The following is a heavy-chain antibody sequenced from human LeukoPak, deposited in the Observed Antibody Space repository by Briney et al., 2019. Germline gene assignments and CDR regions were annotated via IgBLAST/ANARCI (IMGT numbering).Heavy chain of an antibody. CDR3: ARVDSGSACAS. CDR2: ISYDGSNK. V-gene: IGHV3-30*03. D-gene: IGHD6-19*01. Sequence: GGSLRLSCAASGFTFSSYGMHWVRQAPGEGLEWVAVISYDGSNKYYADSVKGRFTISRDNSKNTLYLQMGSLRPEDMAVYYCARVDSGSACASWGQGILVTVSS. CDR1: GFTFSSYG. J-gene: IGHJ1*01.